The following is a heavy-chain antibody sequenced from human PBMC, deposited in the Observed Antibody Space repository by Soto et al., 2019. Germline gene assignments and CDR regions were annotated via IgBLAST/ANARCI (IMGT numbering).Heavy chain of an antibody. CDR1: GFTFSDYG. CDR3: AAINYDIFTGYFSDY. CDR2: IWYDGSNE. D-gene: IGHD3-9*01. V-gene: IGHV3-33*01. J-gene: IGHJ4*02. Sequence: QVQLVESGGGVVQPGRSLRLSCAASGFTFSDYGIHWVRQAPGKGLEWVALIWYDGSNEYYADSVKGRFTISRDNSKKTLYLQMNALSALDTALYYCAAINYDIFTGYFSDYWGQGTLVTVSS.